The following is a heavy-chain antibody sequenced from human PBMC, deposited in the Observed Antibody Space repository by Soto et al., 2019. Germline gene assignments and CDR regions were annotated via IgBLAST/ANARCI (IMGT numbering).Heavy chain of an antibody. V-gene: IGHV1-69*12. CDR1: GGTFSTYA. J-gene: IGHJ4*02. CDR3: ASGIQLWLRRINNGYSG. CDR2: IIPMFGTA. Sequence: QVQLVQSGAEVKKPESSVKVSCKAPGGTFSTYAISWVRQAPGQGLEWMGGIIPMFGTANYAQRFQDRVTITADESPNTVYMELSSLRSADTAVYFCASGIQLWLRRINNGYSGWGQGTLVTVSS. D-gene: IGHD5-18*01.